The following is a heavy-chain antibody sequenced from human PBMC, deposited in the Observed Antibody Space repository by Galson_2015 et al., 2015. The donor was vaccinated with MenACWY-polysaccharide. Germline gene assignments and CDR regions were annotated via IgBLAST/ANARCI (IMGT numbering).Heavy chain of an antibody. D-gene: IGHD3-3*01. CDR3: ARVSGYYSADY. CDR2: IYSSDSDT. V-gene: IGHV5-51*01. CDR1: GYSFSNYW. J-gene: IGHJ4*02. Sequence: QSGAEVKKPGESLKISCKGSGYSFSNYWIGWVRQMPGKGLEWMGIIYSSDSDTRYSPSFQGQVSISVDKSISTAYLQWSSLKASDTAKYYCARVSGYYSADYWGQGTLVTVSS.